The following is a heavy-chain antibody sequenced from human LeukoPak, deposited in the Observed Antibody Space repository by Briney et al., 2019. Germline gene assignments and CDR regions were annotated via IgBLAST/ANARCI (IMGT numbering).Heavy chain of an antibody. V-gene: IGHV1-58*02. CDR2: IVVGSGNT. Sequence: ASVKVSCKASGFTFTSSAMQWVRQARGQRLEWIGWIVVGSGNTNYAQKFQERVTITRDMSTSTAYMELSSLRSEDTAVYYCAGGIAARPYYFDYWGQGTLVTVSS. J-gene: IGHJ4*02. CDR3: AGGIAARPYYFDY. D-gene: IGHD6-6*01. CDR1: GFTFTSSA.